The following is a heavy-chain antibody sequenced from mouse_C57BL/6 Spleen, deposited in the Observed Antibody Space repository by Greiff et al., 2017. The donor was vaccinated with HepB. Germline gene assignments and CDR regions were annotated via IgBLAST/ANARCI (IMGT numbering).Heavy chain of an antibody. V-gene: IGHV1-80*01. Sequence: VQLQQSGAELVKPGASVKISCKASGYAFSSYWMNWVKQRPGKGLEWIGQIYPGDGDTNYNGKFKGKATLTADKSSSTAYMQLSSLTSEDSAVYFCARPFYYDYDKAYYFDYWGQGTTLTVSS. CDR2: IYPGDGDT. CDR1: GYAFSSYW. D-gene: IGHD2-4*01. CDR3: ARPFYYDYDKAYYFDY. J-gene: IGHJ2*01.